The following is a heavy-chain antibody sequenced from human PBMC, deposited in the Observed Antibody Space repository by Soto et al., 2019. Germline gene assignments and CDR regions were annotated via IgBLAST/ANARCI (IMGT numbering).Heavy chain of an antibody. CDR1: GGTFSSYA. CDR2: IIPIFGTA. J-gene: IGHJ6*02. V-gene: IGHV1-69*01. D-gene: IGHD3-10*01. Sequence: QVQLVQSGAEVKKPGSSVKVSCKASGGTFSSYAISWVRQAPGQGLEWMGGIIPIFGTANYAQKFQGRVTITADESTSTAYMELSSLRSEDTAVYYCARGWGSGSYLPQAYYYYGMDVWGQGTTVTVSS. CDR3: ARGWGSGSYLPQAYYYYGMDV.